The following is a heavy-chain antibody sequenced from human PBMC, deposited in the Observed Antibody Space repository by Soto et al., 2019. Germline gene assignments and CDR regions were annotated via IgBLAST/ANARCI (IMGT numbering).Heavy chain of an antibody. CDR2: IYYTGST. J-gene: IGHJ6*02. CDR1: GISITSYY. V-gene: IGHV4-59*01. D-gene: IGHD1-20*01. CDR3: ARVNLVLYYGMDV. Sequence: PSETLSLTCTVSGISITSYYWNWIRESPGKGLEWIGYIYYTGSTNYNPPLKSRVTISVDTSKNQFSLKLSSVTAADTAVYSCARVNLVLYYGMDVWDQGTTVT.